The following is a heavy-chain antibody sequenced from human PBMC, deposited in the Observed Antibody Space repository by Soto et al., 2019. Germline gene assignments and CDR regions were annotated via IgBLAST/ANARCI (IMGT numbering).Heavy chain of an antibody. CDR2: ISYDGRVK. CDR1: GFTFSDYP. V-gene: IGHV3-30*04. Sequence: QVQLVESGGGVVQPGRSLSLSCAASGFTFSDYPMHWVRQAPGKGLEWVAVISYDGRVKYYVDSVKGRFTISRDDSKNTLYLQMNSLRVDDTAVYYCARDFIVGAPDYFASCGQGTLVTVSS. CDR3: ARDFIVGAPDYFAS. J-gene: IGHJ4*02. D-gene: IGHD3-16*02.